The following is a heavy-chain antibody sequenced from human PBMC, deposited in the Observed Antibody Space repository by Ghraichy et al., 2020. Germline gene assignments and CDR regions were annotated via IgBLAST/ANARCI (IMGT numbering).Heavy chain of an antibody. V-gene: IGHV4-61*02. Sequence: SETLSLTCTVSGGSISSGSYYWSWIRQPAGKGLEWIGRIYTSGSTNYNPSLKSRVTISVDTSKNQFSLKLSSVTAADTAVYYCARAQPSYRVVGYYYFDYWGQGTLVTVSS. CDR3: ARAQPSYRVVGYYYFDY. D-gene: IGHD2-15*01. CDR2: IYTSGST. J-gene: IGHJ4*02. CDR1: GGSISSGSYY.